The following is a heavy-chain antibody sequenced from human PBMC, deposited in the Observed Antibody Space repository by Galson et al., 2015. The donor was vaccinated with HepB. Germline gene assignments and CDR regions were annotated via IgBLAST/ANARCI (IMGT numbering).Heavy chain of an antibody. CDR2: IIPILGIA. D-gene: IGHD6-13*01. V-gene: IGHV1-69*04. CDR1: GGTFSSYA. Sequence: SVKVSCKASGGTFSSYAISWVRQAPGQGLEWMGRIIPILGIANYAQKFQGRVTITADKSTSTAYMELSSLRSEDTAVYYCARSGIAAAGPVDYWGQGTLVTVSS. CDR3: ARSGIAAAGPVDY. J-gene: IGHJ4*02.